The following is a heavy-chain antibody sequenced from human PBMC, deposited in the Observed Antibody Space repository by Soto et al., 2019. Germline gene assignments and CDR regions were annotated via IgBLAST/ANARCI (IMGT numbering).Heavy chain of an antibody. V-gene: IGHV3-23*04. J-gene: IGHJ4*02. CDR2: ITITGDTT. CDR1: GFIFTTSD. Sequence: EVQLVESEGGLVQPGGSLRLSCEASGFIFTTSDMSWVRQAPGKGLEWISSITITGDTTHYADSVKGRFTISRENSGNQVYVQMNRLRVDETALYYWAKGGAGDHGYWGQGTLVAVSS. CDR3: AKGGAGDHGY. D-gene: IGHD2-21*02.